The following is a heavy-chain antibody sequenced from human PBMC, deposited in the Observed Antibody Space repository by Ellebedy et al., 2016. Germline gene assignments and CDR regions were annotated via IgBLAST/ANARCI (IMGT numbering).Heavy chain of an antibody. V-gene: IGHV3-21*01. CDR3: ARDRSGSVVADDALDV. J-gene: IGHJ3*01. D-gene: IGHD2-2*01. CDR1: GFTFSSFG. CDR2: MTGGGSYT. Sequence: GESLKISCAASGFTFSSFGMSWVRQPSGKGLEWVASMTGGGSYTYYADSMKGRFTMSRDDARNSVYLQLNSLRAEDTAVYYSARDRSGSVVADDALDVWGPGTKVTVSS.